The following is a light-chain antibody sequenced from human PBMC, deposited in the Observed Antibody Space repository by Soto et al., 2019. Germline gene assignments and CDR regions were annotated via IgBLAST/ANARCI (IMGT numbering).Light chain of an antibody. CDR2: SAF. CDR3: QQLNSYSFT. J-gene: IGKJ3*01. V-gene: IGKV1-9*01. Sequence: DLQLTQSPSFLSASVGDRVTITCRASQVINNYLAWYQQKPGKAPKLLIYSAFSLQSGVPSRFSGSGSGTEFTLTISSLQPEDFATYYCQQLNSYSFTFGPGTKVDIK. CDR1: QVINNY.